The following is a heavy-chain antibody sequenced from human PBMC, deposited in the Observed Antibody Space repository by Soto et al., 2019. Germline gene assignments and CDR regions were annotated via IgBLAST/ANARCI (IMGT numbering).Heavy chain of an antibody. CDR1: GGTFSSYA. CDR2: IIPIFGTA. J-gene: IGHJ6*02. CDR3: ARASVVVVAAEHYCYGMDV. Sequence: QVQLVQSGAEVKKPGSSVKVSCKASGGTFSSYAISWVRQAPGQGLEWMGGIIPIFGTANYAQKFQGRVTSTADESTSTAYMEVSSLRSEDTAVYYCARASVVVVAAEHYCYGMDVWCQGTTVTVSS. V-gene: IGHV1-69*01. D-gene: IGHD2-15*01.